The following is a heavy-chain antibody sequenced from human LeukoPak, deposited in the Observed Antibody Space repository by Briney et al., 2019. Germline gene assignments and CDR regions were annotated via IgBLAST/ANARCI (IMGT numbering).Heavy chain of an antibody. CDR2: IKQDGSEK. CDR3: ASGRQMGY. D-gene: IGHD2-8*01. Sequence: GGSLRLSCGASGITFSIYWMTWVRQAPGKGLEWVANIKQDGSEKNYVDSVKGRFTISRDNTKNSLSLQMNSLRAEDTAVYYCASGRQMGYWGQGTLVTVSS. J-gene: IGHJ4*02. CDR1: GITFSIYW. V-gene: IGHV3-7*05.